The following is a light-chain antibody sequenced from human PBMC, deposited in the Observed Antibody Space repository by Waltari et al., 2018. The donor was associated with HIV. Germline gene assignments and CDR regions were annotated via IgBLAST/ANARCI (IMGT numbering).Light chain of an antibody. CDR3: ESADSSLWV. CDR2: KDR. CDR1: ALPKQY. J-gene: IGLJ3*02. Sequence: SYELTQPPSVSVSPGQTARITCSGDALPKQYAYWYQQKAGQAPVLWIYKDRERPSGIPERFSGSSSGTTVTLTISGVQAEDEADYYCESADSSLWVFGGGTKLTVL. V-gene: IGLV3-25*03.